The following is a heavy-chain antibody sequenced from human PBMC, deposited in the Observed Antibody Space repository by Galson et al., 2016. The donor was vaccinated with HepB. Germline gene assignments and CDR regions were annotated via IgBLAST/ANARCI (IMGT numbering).Heavy chain of an antibody. CDR1: GFSFSDYF. D-gene: IGHD3-16*01. J-gene: IGHJ6*02. V-gene: IGHV3-11*03. CDR3: ARRGGDFYGMDV. CDR2: ISTLATPT. Sequence: SLRLSCAASGFSFSDYFMAWIRQAPGKGLEWVSYISTLATPTNYADSLRGRFIMSRDNARKLLFLELTNVTVEDTATYYCARRGGDFYGMDVWGPGTTVSVSS.